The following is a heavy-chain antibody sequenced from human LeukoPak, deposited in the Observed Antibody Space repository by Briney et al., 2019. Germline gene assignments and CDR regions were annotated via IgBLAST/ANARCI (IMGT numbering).Heavy chain of an antibody. CDR3: ARIKSPLDY. CDR1: GFTFSNYW. CDR2: IKQDGSEK. Sequence: GGSLRLSCAASGFTFSNYWMNWVRQAPGKGLEWGANIKQDGSEKYCVDSVKGRFTISRDNAKNSLYLQMNSLRAEDTALYYCARIKSPLDYWGQGTLVTVSS. V-gene: IGHV3-7*01. J-gene: IGHJ4*02.